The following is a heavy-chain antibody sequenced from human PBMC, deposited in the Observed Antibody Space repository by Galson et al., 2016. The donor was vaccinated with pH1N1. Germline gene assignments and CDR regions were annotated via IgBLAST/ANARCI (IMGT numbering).Heavy chain of an antibody. CDR1: GFSVSSSGMG. CDR3: AHREVMITNAFDF. D-gene: IGHD3-16*01. J-gene: IGHJ3*01. V-gene: IGHV2-5*02. CDR2: IYWDDDK. Sequence: ALVKPTQTLTLTCNFSGFSVSSSGMGVGWIRQPPRKGLEWLAVIYWDDDKRYSPSLKSRLTITKDTSKNQVVLKMTNMDSADTATYYCAHREVMITNAFDFWGQGTMVTVSS.